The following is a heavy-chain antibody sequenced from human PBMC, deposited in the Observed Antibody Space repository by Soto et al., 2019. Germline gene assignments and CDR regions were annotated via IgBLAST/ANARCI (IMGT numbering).Heavy chain of an antibody. J-gene: IGHJ6*02. CDR2: ISNDGSNT. CDR3: ARDRKWATFGALNQYGMDV. V-gene: IGHV3-30*03. Sequence: GGSLRLSCVASGFTFTDYHMCWVRQAPGKGLEWVSIISNDGSNTYSTESVKGRFTMSRDNSKNTLYLQMNSLRIEDTAIYFCARDRKWATFGALNQYGMDVWGQGTTVTVSS. CDR1: GFTFTDYH. D-gene: IGHD3-3*01.